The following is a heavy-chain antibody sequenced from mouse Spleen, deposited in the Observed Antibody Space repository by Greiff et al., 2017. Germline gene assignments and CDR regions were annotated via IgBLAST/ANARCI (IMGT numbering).Heavy chain of an antibody. CDR1: GYTFTSYW. CDR2: INPSTGYT. CDR3: ARRRSWYFDV. V-gene: IGHV1-7*01. Sequence: VQLQQSGAELAKPGASVKMSCKASGYTFTSYWMHWVKQRPGQGLEWIGYINPSTGYTEYNQKFKDKATLTADKSSSTAYMQLSSLTSEDSAVYYCARRRSWYFDVWGAGTTVTVSS. J-gene: IGHJ1*01.